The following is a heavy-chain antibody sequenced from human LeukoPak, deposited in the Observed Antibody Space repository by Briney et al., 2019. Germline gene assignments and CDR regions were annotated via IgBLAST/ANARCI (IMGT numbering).Heavy chain of an antibody. CDR2: TYYSGST. V-gene: IGHV4-39*01. CDR3: ARRRGYSGCDIFDY. CDR1: GGSISSTSYY. D-gene: IGHD5-12*01. J-gene: IGHJ4*02. Sequence: PTETLSLTCTVSGGSISSTSYYWGWFRQPPGKGLEWIGTTYYSGSTYYDPSLKSRVTISVDTSKNQFSLRLSSVTAADTAVYYCARRRGYSGCDIFDYWGQGTLVTVSS.